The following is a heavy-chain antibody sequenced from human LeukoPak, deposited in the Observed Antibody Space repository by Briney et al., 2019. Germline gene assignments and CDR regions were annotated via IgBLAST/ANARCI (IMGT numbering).Heavy chain of an antibody. CDR1: GFTFSDYW. J-gene: IGHJ4*02. CDR2: ISSDGSRV. V-gene: IGHV3-74*01. D-gene: IGHD7-27*01. Sequence: GGSLTLSCAASGFTFSDYWMHWVRQAPGKGLVWVSRISSDGSRVTYADSVKGRFTISRDNAKNTLYLQMNSLRAEDTAVYYCARGLNWETYWGQGTLVSVSS. CDR3: ARGLNWETY.